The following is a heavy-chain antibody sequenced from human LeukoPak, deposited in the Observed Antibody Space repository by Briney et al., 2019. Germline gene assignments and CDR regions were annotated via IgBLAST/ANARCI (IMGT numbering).Heavy chain of an antibody. CDR1: GGSISSGGYY. CDR3: ARHSWDGYNYLAY. Sequence: PSETLSLTCTVSGGSISSGGYYWSWIRQHPGKGLEWIGYIYYSGSTYYNPSLKSRVTISVDTSKNQFSLKLSSVTAADTAVYYCARHSWDGYNYLAYWGQGTLVTVSS. D-gene: IGHD5-24*01. V-gene: IGHV4-31*03. CDR2: IYYSGST. J-gene: IGHJ4*02.